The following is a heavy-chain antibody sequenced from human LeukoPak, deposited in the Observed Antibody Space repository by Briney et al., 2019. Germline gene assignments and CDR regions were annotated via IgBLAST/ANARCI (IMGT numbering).Heavy chain of an antibody. D-gene: IGHD2-2*03. CDR3: ASGSLGRGGSDY. Sequence: GRSLRLSCAASGFTFSSYWMSCVRHAPGGGLEWVANMNKDGSKKYYVDSVKDRFTISRENAKNSLYLQMNSLRDEDTAVYYCASGSLGRGGSDYWGQGTLVTVSS. CDR1: GFTFSSYW. CDR2: MNKDGSKK. J-gene: IGHJ4*02. V-gene: IGHV3-7*01.